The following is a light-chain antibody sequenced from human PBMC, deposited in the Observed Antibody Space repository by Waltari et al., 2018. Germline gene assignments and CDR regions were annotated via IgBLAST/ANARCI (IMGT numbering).Light chain of an antibody. J-gene: IGKJ1*01. Sequence: DIQITQSPSTLSASLGARVTITCRAVQGISSTLAWYRQKQGKAPNLLSHEASWLESGVPSMFSGSGVGTEFNLTISSLQPDDFATYYCQQYHNYWTFGQGTKVDIK. CDR2: EAS. CDR3: QQYHNYWT. V-gene: IGKV1-5*03. CDR1: QGISST.